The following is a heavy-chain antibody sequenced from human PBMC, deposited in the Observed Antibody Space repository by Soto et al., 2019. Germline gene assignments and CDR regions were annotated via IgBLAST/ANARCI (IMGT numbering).Heavy chain of an antibody. J-gene: IGHJ4*02. D-gene: IGHD5-12*01. Sequence: PSETLSLTCTVSGGSISSYYWSWIRQPPGKGLEWIGYIYYSGSTNYNPSLKSRVTISVDTSKNQFSLKLSSLTAADTAVYYCARTYSGYYFDYWGQGTLVTVSS. V-gene: IGHV4-59*12. CDR3: ARTYSGYYFDY. CDR1: GGSISSYY. CDR2: IYYSGST.